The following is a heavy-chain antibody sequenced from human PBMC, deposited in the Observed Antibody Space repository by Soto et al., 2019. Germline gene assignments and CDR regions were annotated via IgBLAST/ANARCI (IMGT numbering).Heavy chain of an antibody. CDR2: IIPIFGTA. V-gene: IGHV1-69*01. Sequence: QVQLVQSGAEVKKPGSSVKVSCKASGGTFSSDAISWVRQAPGQGLGGVGGIIPIFGTANYAQKFQGRVTITADDSTSTAYMELSSLRSEDTAVYYCARGEGESSGYYEIVDWGQGALVTVSS. J-gene: IGHJ4*02. CDR1: GGTFSSDA. CDR3: ARGEGESSGYYEIVD. D-gene: IGHD3-9*01.